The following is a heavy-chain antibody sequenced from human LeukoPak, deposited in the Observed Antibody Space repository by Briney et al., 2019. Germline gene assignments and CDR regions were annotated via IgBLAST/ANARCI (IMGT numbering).Heavy chain of an antibody. V-gene: IGHV4-39*01. CDR1: GGSISSSSYY. D-gene: IGHD1-26*01. CDR3: ARRVDSGSYAQLFGPYNWFDP. J-gene: IGHJ5*02. CDR2: IYYSGST. Sequence: SETLSLTCTVSGGSISSSSYYWGWIRQPLGKGLEWIGSIYYSGSTYYNPSLKSRVTISVDTSKNQFSLKLSSVTAADTAVYYCARRVDSGSYAQLFGPYNWFDPWGQGTLVTVSS.